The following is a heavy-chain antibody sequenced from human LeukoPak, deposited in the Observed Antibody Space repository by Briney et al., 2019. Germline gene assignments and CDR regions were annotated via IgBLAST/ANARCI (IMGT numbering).Heavy chain of an antibody. CDR1: GGSFSGYY. CDR3: ASGLMTTLDY. V-gene: IGHV4-34*01. D-gene: IGHD4-17*01. J-gene: IGHJ4*02. CDR2: INHSGST. Sequence: PSETLSLTCAVYGGSFSGYYWSWLRQPPGKGLEWIGEINHSGSTNYNPSLRSRVTISIDTSKNQFSLKLSSVTAADTSVYYCASGLMTTLDYWGQGTLVTVSS.